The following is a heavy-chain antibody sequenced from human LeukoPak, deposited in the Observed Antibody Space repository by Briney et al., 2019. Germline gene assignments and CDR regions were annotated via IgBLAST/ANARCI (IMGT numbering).Heavy chain of an antibody. CDR1: GFTFSSYG. CDR2: INHSGST. Sequence: GSLRLSCAASGFTFSSYGMSWVRQAPGKGLEWIGQINHSGSTNYNPSLKSRVTISIDTSKNQFSLKLSSVTAADTAVYYCARGLVAAAGGYYYFYYMDVWGKGTTVTVSS. J-gene: IGHJ6*03. V-gene: IGHV4-34*01. D-gene: IGHD6-13*01. CDR3: ARGLVAAAGGYYYFYYMDV.